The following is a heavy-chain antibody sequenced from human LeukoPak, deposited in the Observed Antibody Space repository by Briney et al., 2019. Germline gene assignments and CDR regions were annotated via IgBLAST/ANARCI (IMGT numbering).Heavy chain of an antibody. CDR2: INPSGGST. V-gene: IGHV1-46*01. CDR1: GYTFTSYY. Sequence: ASVKVSCKASGYTFTSYYMHWVRQAPGQGLEWMGIINPSGGSTSYAQKFQGRVTMTRDTSISTAYMELSRLRSDDTAVYYCARDLGGILEMATIQTDYWGQGTLVTVSS. J-gene: IGHJ4*02. CDR3: ARDLGGILEMATIQTDY. D-gene: IGHD5-24*01.